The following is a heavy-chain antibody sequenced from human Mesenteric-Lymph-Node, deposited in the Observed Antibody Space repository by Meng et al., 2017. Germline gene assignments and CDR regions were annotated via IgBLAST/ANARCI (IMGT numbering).Heavy chain of an antibody. J-gene: IGHJ4*02. D-gene: IGHD3-22*01. CDR2: INSDGSST. Sequence: GESLKISCAASGFTFSSYWMHWVRQAPGKGLVWVSRINSDGSSTRYADSVKGRFTISRDNAKNTLYLQMNSLRAEDTAVYYCARVHPDYYDSSGYGYFDYWGQGTLVTAS. V-gene: IGHV3-74*01. CDR1: GFTFSSYW. CDR3: ARVHPDYYDSSGYGYFDY.